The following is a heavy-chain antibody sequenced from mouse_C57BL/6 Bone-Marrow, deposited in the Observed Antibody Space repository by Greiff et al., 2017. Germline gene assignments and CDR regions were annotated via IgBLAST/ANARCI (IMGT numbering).Heavy chain of an antibody. V-gene: IGHV1-81*01. CDR3: ARVLRSVSWCFDV. CDR1: GYTFTSYG. CDR2: IYPRSGNT. D-gene: IGHD1-1*01. J-gene: IGHJ1*03. Sequence: QVHVKQSGAELARPGASVKLSCKASGYTFTSYGISWVKQRTGQGLEWIGEIYPRSGNTYYNEKFKGKATLTADKASSTAYMELRSLTSEDSAVYFGARVLRSVSWCFDVWGTGTTVTVSS.